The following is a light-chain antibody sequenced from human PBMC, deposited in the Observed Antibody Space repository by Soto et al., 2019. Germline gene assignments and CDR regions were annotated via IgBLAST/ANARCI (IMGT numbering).Light chain of an antibody. CDR1: TSNIGTFY. J-gene: IGLJ1*01. CDR3: AAWDDNLNAYV. Sequence: QPVLTQPPSASSTPGQTVTISCSGSTSNIGTFYVYLYQHLPGTAPKLLIYLGDQRASGVSDRFSGSTSGTSASLAINRLRSDDEAAYYCAAWDDNLNAYVFGSGTKLTVL. V-gene: IGLV1-47*02. CDR2: LGD.